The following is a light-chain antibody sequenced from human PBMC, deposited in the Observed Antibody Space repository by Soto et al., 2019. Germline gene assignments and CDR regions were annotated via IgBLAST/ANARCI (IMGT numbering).Light chain of an antibody. Sequence: EAVMTQSPATLSVSPGERATLSCRASQSISSNLAWFQQKPGQAPRLLIYDASTMATGFPARFSGSGSETEFTLTISSLQSEDFAVYYCQQYNNWPLTFGGGTKVDIK. J-gene: IGKJ4*01. CDR3: QQYNNWPLT. CDR1: QSISSN. CDR2: DAS. V-gene: IGKV3-15*01.